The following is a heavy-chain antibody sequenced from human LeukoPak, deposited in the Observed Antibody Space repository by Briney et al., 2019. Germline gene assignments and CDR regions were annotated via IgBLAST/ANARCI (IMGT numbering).Heavy chain of an antibody. CDR2: ISSSSSTI. Sequence: GGSLRLSCAASGFTFSSYSMNWVRQAPGKGLEWVSYISSSSSTIYYADSVKGRFTISRDNAKNSLYLQMNSQRAEDTAVYYCARAARQYIVLKREPYYFDYWGQGTLVTVSS. J-gene: IGHJ4*02. V-gene: IGHV3-48*01. D-gene: IGHD2-8*01. CDR3: ARAARQYIVLKREPYYFDY. CDR1: GFTFSSYS.